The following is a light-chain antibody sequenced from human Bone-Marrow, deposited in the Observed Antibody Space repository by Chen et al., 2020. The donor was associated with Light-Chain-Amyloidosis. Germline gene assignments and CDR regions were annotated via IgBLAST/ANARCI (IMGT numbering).Light chain of an antibody. V-gene: IGLV6-57*01. CDR3: QSYQGSSQGV. CDR1: SGSIATNY. Sequence: NFMLTQPHSVSESPGKTVIISCTRSSGSIATNYVQCYQQRPGSSPTTVIYEDDQRPSGVPDRFSGYIDRSSNSASLTISGLKTEDEADYYCQSYQGSSQGVFGGGTKLTVL. J-gene: IGLJ3*02. CDR2: EDD.